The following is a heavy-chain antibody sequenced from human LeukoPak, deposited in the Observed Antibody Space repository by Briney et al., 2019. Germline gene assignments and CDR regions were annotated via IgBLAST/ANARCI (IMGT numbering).Heavy chain of an antibody. D-gene: IGHD1-1*01. J-gene: IGHJ4*02. CDR3: AKDWGRWLERFDY. CDR1: GFTFSSYS. CDR2: ISSSSSYI. V-gene: IGHV3-21*04. Sequence: GGSLRLSCAASGFTFSSYSMNWVRQAPGKGLEWVSSISSSSSYIYYADSVKGRFTISRDNAKNSLYLQMNSLRAEDTALYYCAKDWGRWLERFDYWGQGTLVTVSS.